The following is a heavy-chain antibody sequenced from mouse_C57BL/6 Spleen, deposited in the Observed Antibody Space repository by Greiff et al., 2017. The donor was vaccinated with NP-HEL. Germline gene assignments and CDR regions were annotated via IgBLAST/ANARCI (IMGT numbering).Heavy chain of an antibody. Sequence: QVHVKQSGTELVKPGASVKLSCKASGYTFTSYWMHWVKQRPGQGLEWIGNINPSNGGTNYNEKFKSKATLTVDKSSSTAYMQLSSLTSEDSAVYYCARSGLFGFDYWDQGTTLTVSS. J-gene: IGHJ2*01. V-gene: IGHV1-53*01. CDR1: GYTFTSYW. D-gene: IGHD3-3*01. CDR3: ARSGLFGFDY. CDR2: INPSNGGT.